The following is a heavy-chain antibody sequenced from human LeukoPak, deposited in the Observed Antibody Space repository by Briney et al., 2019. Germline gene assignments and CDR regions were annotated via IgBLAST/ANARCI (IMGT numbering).Heavy chain of an antibody. CDR2: IIPILGIA. CDR3: ARVARRDYYDSSGYYWNWFDP. J-gene: IGHJ5*02. D-gene: IGHD3-22*01. CDR1: GGTFSSYA. Sequence: PGGSLRLSCAASGGTFSSYAISWVRQAPGQGLEWMGRIIPILGIANYAQKFQGRVTITADKSTSTAYMELSSLRSEDTAVYYCARVARRDYYDSSGYYWNWFDPWGQGTLVTVSS. V-gene: IGHV1-69*04.